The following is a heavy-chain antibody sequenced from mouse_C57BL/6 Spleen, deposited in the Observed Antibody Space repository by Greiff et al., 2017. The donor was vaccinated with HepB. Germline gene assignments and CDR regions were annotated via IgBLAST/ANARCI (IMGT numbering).Heavy chain of an antibody. Sequence: VQLQQSGAELVRPGSSVKLSCKASGYTFTSYWMHWVKQRPIQGLEWIGNIDPSDSETHYNQKFKDKATLTVDKSSSTAYMQLSSLTSEDSAVYYCARRNDYGFFDYWGQGTTLTVSS. CDR3: ARRNDYGFFDY. CDR1: GYTFTSYW. V-gene: IGHV1-52*01. CDR2: IDPSDSET. J-gene: IGHJ2*01. D-gene: IGHD2-4*01.